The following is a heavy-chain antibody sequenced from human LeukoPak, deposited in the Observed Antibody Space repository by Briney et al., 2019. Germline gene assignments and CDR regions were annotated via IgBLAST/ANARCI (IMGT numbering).Heavy chain of an antibody. CDR1: GFTFSGSA. CDR2: IRSKANSYAT. Sequence: PGGSLKLSCEASGFTFSGSAMHWVRQASGQGLEWVGRIRSKANSYATVYAASVKGRFTISKDDAKNTAYLQINSLKTEYTAVYYCTSSTVTPFDYWGQGTLVTVSS. J-gene: IGHJ4*02. CDR3: TSSTVTPFDY. V-gene: IGHV3-73*01. D-gene: IGHD4-17*01.